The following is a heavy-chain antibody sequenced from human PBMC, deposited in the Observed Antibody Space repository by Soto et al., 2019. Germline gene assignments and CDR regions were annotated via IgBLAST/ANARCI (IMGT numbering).Heavy chain of an antibody. CDR2: MWHDGSNK. V-gene: IGHV3-33*01. Sequence: QVQLVESGGGVVQPGKSLRLSCDASGFTFSSYGMHWVRQAPGKGLEWVAVMWHDGSNKYYIDSVKGRFTISRDNSKNILFLLMDSLRVEDTGVYYCARGGFGSSSWSQRRWGDGMDVWGPGTTVTVS. CDR1: GFTFSSYG. D-gene: IGHD6-13*01. CDR3: ARGGFGSSSWSQRRWGDGMDV. J-gene: IGHJ6*02.